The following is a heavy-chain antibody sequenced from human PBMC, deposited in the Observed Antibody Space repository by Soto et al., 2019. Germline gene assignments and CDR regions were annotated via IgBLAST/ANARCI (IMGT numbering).Heavy chain of an antibody. Sequence: GGSLRLSCAASGFSVSNNHMSWVRQAPGKGLEWVSVIYSGGTTYYADSVRGRFVISRDNSKNTLYLQMNNLRAEDTAVYYCARDRDSDASDYWGQGTLVTVSS. J-gene: IGHJ4*02. V-gene: IGHV3-66*01. D-gene: IGHD2-21*01. CDR1: GFSVSNNH. CDR3: ARDRDSDASDY. CDR2: IYSGGTT.